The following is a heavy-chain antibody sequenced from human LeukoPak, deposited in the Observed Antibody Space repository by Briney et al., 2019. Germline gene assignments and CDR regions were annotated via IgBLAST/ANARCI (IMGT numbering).Heavy chain of an antibody. CDR3: ARGGGLDV. D-gene: IGHD3-16*01. CDR2: ISSSSSYI. J-gene: IGHJ6*02. V-gene: IGHV3-21*04. Sequence: GGSLRLSCAASGFTFSSYSMNWVRQAPGKGLEWVSSISSSSSYIYYAESVKGRFTISRDNAKNSLYLQMNSLRAEDTAVYFCARGGGLDVWGQGATVTVSS. CDR1: GFTFSSYS.